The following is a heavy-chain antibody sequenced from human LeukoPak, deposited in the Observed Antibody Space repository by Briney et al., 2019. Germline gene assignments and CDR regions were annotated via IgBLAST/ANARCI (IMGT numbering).Heavy chain of an antibody. CDR1: GGSITTHY. Sequence: SETLSLTCTVSGGSITTHYWSWIRQPPGKGLEWIGYVHYTDSPNFNPSLKSRVTISLDTSKNQFSMKLTSATAADAAVYYCARDRRREGVLAFDVWGRGTMVTVSP. CDR3: ARDRRREGVLAFDV. J-gene: IGHJ3*01. D-gene: IGHD3-3*01. V-gene: IGHV4-59*11. CDR2: VHYTDSP.